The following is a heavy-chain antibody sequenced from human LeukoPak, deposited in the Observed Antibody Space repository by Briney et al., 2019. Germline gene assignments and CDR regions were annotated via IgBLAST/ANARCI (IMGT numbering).Heavy chain of an antibody. D-gene: IGHD2-15*01. V-gene: IGHV1-18*01. Sequence: ASVKVSCKASGYTFTSYGISWVRQAPGQGLEWMGWISAYNGNTNYAQKLQGRVTMTTDTSTSTAYMELRSLRSDDTAVYYCARTAPLYCSGGSCYSSLPYYFDYWGQGTLVTVSS. J-gene: IGHJ4*02. CDR3: ARTAPLYCSGGSCYSSLPYYFDY. CDR2: ISAYNGNT. CDR1: GYTFTSYG.